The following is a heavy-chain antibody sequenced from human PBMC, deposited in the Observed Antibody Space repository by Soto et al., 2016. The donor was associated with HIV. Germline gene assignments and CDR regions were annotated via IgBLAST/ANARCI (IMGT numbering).Heavy chain of an antibody. J-gene: IGHJ4*02. D-gene: IGHD5-12*01. V-gene: IGHV4-34*01. CDR2: VGQSGAI. CDR1: GTSFTEYF. CDR3: ARGRDRRYSSDLDY. Sequence: QVRLQQWGAGLLKPSETLSLTCAVYGTSFTEYFWSWIRQSPDKRLEWIGEVGQSGAINYNPSLKSRVTIVVDTYKRQFSLKLTSLSAADTGVYYCARGRDRRYSSDLDYWGQGTRXSSPQ.